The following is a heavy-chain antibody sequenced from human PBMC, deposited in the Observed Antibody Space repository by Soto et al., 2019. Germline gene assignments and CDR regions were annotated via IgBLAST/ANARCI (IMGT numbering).Heavy chain of an antibody. V-gene: IGHV4-34*01. Sequence: QVQLQQWGAGLLKPSETLSLTCAVYGGSFSGYYWSWIRQPPGKGLVWIGRVNHAGSATYSPSLNSRVAISVDTSKNQFSLRLSSVTAAGTAIYCCARAFRGRTSTWYDNWGQGTLVTVSS. CDR1: GGSFSGYY. J-gene: IGHJ5*02. D-gene: IGHD1-7*01. CDR3: ARAFRGRTSTWYDN. CDR2: VNHAGSA.